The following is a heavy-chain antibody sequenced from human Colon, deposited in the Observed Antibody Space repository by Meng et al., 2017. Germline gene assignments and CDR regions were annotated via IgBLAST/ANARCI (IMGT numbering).Heavy chain of an antibody. D-gene: IGHD2/OR15-2a*01. CDR2: MHHSGST. V-gene: IGHV4-38-2*02. J-gene: IGHJ5*02. CDR3: ARESGLLSAIVEIGRAGRFDP. CDR1: GYSLNSGYY. Sequence: LQGSGPGLVKPSETLSLPCAVSGYSLNSGYYWGWIRQAPGRGLEWIASMHHSGSTYYNPSLKTRLSLSIDTSRNELSLKLTSVTAADSAVYYCARESGLLSAIVEIGRAGRFDPWGLGTLVTVSS.